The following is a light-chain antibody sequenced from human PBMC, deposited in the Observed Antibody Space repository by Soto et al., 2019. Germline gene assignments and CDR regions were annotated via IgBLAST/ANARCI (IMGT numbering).Light chain of an antibody. CDR2: GAS. CDR1: QSVSSN. V-gene: IGKV3-15*01. CDR3: QQYNNWPPWT. J-gene: IGKJ1*01. Sequence: EIVMTQSPAPLSLSPGERATLSCRASQSVSSNLAWYQQNTGQARRLIIYGASTRATGIPARFSGSGSGTEFTLTISSLQSEDFAVYYCQQYNNWPPWTFGQGTKVDIK.